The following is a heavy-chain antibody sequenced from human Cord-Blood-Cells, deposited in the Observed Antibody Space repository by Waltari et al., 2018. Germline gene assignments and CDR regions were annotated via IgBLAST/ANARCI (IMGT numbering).Heavy chain of an antibody. CDR2: ISSSSSYI. J-gene: IGHJ4*02. Sequence: EVQLVESGGGLVKPGGSLRLSCAASGFTFSSYSMNWVRQAPGKGLEWVSSISSSSSYIYYADSVKGRFTVSRDNAKNSLYLQMNSLRAEDTAVYYCARGPTGTRDYWGQGTLVTVSS. D-gene: IGHD1-7*01. CDR1: GFTFSSYS. V-gene: IGHV3-21*01. CDR3: ARGPTGTRDY.